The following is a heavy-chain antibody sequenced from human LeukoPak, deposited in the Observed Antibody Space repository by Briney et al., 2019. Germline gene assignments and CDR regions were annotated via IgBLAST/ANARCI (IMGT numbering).Heavy chain of an antibody. CDR3: ARASYNWNYRVDY. CDR2: INHSGST. V-gene: IGHV4-34*01. CDR1: GGSFSGYY. J-gene: IGHJ4*02. D-gene: IGHD1-7*01. Sequence: SETLSLTCAVYGGSFSGYYWSWIRQPPGKGLEWIGEINHSGSTNYNPSLKSRVTISVDTSKNQFSLKLSSVTAADTAVYYCARASYNWNYRVDYWGQGTLVTVSS.